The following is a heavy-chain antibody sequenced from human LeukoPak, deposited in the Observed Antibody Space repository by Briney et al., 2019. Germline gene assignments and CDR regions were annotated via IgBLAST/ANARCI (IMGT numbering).Heavy chain of an antibody. Sequence: PSETLSLTCTVSGGSISSGSYYWSWIRQPAGKGLEWIGRIYTNGSTNYNPSLKSRVTISVDTSKNQFSLKLSSVTAADTAMYYCVKSGGYGLIDYWGQGTLVTVSS. CDR2: IYTNGST. D-gene: IGHD6-19*01. V-gene: IGHV4-61*02. CDR3: VKSGGYGLIDY. J-gene: IGHJ4*02. CDR1: GGSISSGSYY.